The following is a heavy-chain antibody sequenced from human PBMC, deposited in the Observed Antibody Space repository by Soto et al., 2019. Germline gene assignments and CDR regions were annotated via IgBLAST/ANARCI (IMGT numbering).Heavy chain of an antibody. Sequence: SETLSLTCTVSGGSISSSSYHWGWIRQPPGKGLEWIGSIFYSGSTNYNPSLKSRVTISVDTSKNQFSLKLSSVTAADTAVYYCAGSPGRRLRQLNWFDPWGQGTLVTVSS. V-gene: IGHV4-39*07. CDR2: IFYSGST. D-gene: IGHD1-1*01. J-gene: IGHJ5*02. CDR3: AGSPGRRLRQLNWFDP. CDR1: GGSISSSSYH.